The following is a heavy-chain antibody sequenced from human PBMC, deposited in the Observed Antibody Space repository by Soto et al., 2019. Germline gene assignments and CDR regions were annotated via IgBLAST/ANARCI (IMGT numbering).Heavy chain of an antibody. D-gene: IGHD4-4*01. CDR1: GGSISSGGYY. CDR3: ARGRRFGYSIKYYYGMDV. CDR2: IYDSGIT. Sequence: QVQLQESGPGLVKPSQILSLTCTVSGGSISSGGYYWSWIRQHPGKGLEWIGYIYDSGITYYNPSLKSRVTISLGTSKNQFSLKLSSVTAADTAVYYCARGRRFGYSIKYYYGMDVWGQGTTVTVS. V-gene: IGHV4-31*03. J-gene: IGHJ6*02.